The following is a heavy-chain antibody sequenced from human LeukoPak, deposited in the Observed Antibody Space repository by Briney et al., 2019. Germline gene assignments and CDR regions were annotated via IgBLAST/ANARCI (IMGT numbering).Heavy chain of an antibody. CDR3: ARQVSDDSSGRVNFDY. D-gene: IGHD3-22*01. J-gene: IGHJ4*02. V-gene: IGHV4-39*01. CDR2: IYYSGST. Sequence: SETLSLTCTVSGGSISSSSYYWGWIRQPPGKGLEWIGSIYYSGSTYYNPSLKSRVTISVDTSKNQFSLKLSSVTAADTAVYYCARQVSDDSSGRVNFDYWGQGTLVTVSS. CDR1: GGSISSSSYY.